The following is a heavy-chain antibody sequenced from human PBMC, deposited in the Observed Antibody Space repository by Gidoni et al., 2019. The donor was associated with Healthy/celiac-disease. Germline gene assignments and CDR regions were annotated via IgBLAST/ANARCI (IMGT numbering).Heavy chain of an antibody. CDR1: GGSFRGYY. Sequence: QAQLQQWGAGLLKPPETLSLTCAVYGGSFRGYYWSWIRQPPGKGLEWIGEINHSGSTNYNPSLKSRVTISVDTSKNQFSLKLSSVTAADTAVYYCARGLLWFGYFDYWGQGTLVTVSS. D-gene: IGHD3-10*01. CDR2: INHSGST. J-gene: IGHJ4*02. CDR3: ARGLLWFGYFDY. V-gene: IGHV4-34*01.